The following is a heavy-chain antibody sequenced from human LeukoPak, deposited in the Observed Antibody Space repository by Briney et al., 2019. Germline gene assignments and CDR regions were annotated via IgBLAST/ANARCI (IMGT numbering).Heavy chain of an antibody. J-gene: IGHJ5*02. CDR3: ARHLTYGSGSYLNWFDP. D-gene: IGHD3-10*01. Sequence: GESLKISCKGSGYSFSNYWIGWVRQMPGKGLESMGIIYPGDSDTRYSPSFQGQVTISADKSISTAYLQWSSLKASYTAMYYCARHLTYGSGSYLNWFDPWGQGTLVTVSS. CDR1: GYSFSNYW. CDR2: IYPGDSDT. V-gene: IGHV5-51*01.